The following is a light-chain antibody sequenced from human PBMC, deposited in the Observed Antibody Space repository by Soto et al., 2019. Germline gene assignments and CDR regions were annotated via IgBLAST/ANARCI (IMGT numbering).Light chain of an antibody. CDR2: NDD. Sequence: QSVLTQPPSVSGTPGLRVTISCSGGSSNIGRDTVNWYQQLPGTAPKLLMFNDDQRPSGVPDRFSGSRSGTSASLAISGLQSDDEADYYCSSYRSIGTLVFGTGTKVTVL. J-gene: IGLJ1*01. CDR3: SSYRSIGTLV. V-gene: IGLV1-44*01. CDR1: SSNIGRDT.